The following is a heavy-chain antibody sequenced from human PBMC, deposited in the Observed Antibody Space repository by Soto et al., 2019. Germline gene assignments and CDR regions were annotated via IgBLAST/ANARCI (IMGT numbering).Heavy chain of an antibody. CDR3: AKDHTVVIRDAFDI. D-gene: IGHD3-22*01. CDR2: ISDSGTGT. Sequence: EVQILESGGGLVQPGGSLRLSCAASGFTFSSYAMYWVRQAPGKGLAWVSGISDSGTGTYYADSVKGRFTISRDNSKNTVYLQMKSLRAEETAVYYCAKDHTVVIRDAFDIWGQGTMVNVSS. CDR1: GFTFSSYA. J-gene: IGHJ3*02. V-gene: IGHV3-23*01.